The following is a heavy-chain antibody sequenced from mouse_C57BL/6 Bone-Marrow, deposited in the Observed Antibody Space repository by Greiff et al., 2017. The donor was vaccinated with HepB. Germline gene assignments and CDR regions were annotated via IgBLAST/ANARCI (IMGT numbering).Heavy chain of an antibody. Sequence: DVKLVESGGGLVQPGGSLKLSCAASGFTFSDYYMYWVRQTPEKRLEWVAYISNGGGSTYYPDTVKGRFTISRDNAKNTLYLQMSRLKSEDTAMYYCARQYHPRGDDGRYFDVWGTGTTVTVSS. CDR1: GFTFSDYY. J-gene: IGHJ1*03. D-gene: IGHD2-3*01. V-gene: IGHV5-12*01. CDR3: ARQYHPRGDDGRYFDV. CDR2: ISNGGGST.